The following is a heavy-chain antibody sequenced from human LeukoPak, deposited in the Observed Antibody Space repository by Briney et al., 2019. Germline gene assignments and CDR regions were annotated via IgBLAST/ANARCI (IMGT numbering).Heavy chain of an antibody. J-gene: IGHJ2*01. CDR1: GGSISSYY. CDR3: ARDVVREVPGYFDL. D-gene: IGHD3-10*01. CDR2: IYYSGST. V-gene: IGHV4-59*01. Sequence: PSETLSLTCTVSGGSISSYYWSWIRQPPGKGLEWIGYIYYSGSTNYNPSLKSRVTISVDTSKNQFSLKLSSVTAADTAVYYCARDVVREVPGYFDLWGRGTLVTVSS.